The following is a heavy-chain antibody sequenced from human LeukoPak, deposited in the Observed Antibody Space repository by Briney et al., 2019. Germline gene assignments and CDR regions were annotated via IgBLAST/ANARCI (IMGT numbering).Heavy chain of an antibody. D-gene: IGHD3-10*01. CDR2: ISYDGSNK. CDR1: GFTFSSYA. Sequence: GGSLRLSCAASGFTFSSYAMHWVRQAPGKGLEWVAVISYDGSNKYYADSVKGRFAISRDNSKNTLYLQMNSLRAEDTAVYHCAKSPGTYKPYYFDFWGQGTLVTVSS. V-gene: IGHV3-30-3*02. J-gene: IGHJ4*02. CDR3: AKSPGTYKPYYFDF.